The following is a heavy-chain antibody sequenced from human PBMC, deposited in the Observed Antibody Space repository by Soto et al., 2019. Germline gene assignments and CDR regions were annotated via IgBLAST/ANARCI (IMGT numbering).Heavy chain of an antibody. CDR3: GRVPRAIYDIWAGRGRPSYFDY. J-gene: IGHJ4*02. Sequence: SETLSLTCAVYGGSFSGYYWSWIRQPPGKGLEWIGEINHSGSTNYNPSLKSRVTISVDTSKNQFSLKLSSVTAADTAVYYCGRVPRAIYDIWAGRGRPSYFDYWGQGTLVPVSP. CDR1: GGSFSGYY. V-gene: IGHV4-34*01. D-gene: IGHD3-9*01. CDR2: INHSGST.